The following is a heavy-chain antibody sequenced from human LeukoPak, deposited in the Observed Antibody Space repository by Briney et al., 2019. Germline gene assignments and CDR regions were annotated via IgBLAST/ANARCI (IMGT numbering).Heavy chain of an antibody. CDR2: INPNSAGT. V-gene: IGHV1-2*02. J-gene: IGHJ4*02. Sequence: DSVKVSCKASGYTYTRYFMHWVRQAPGQGLEWMGWINPNSAGTNYAQKFQGRVTMPRDTSLSTAYIERSRLRSDDTAVYYCARDLTATTKIDYWGQGTLVTVSS. CDR3: ARDLTATTKIDY. D-gene: IGHD5-12*01. CDR1: GYTYTRYF.